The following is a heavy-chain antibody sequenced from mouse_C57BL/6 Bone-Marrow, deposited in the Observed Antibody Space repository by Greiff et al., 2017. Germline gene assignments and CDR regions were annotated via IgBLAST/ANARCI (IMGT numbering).Heavy chain of an antibody. V-gene: IGHV3-6*01. Sequence: EVQRVESGPGLVKPSQSLSLTCSVTGYSITSGYYWNWIRQFPGNKLEWMGYISFDGSNNYNPSLKNRISITRDPSKNQFFLKLNSVTTEDTATYYCARFIGDYWGQGTTLTVSS. CDR3: ARFIGDY. CDR2: ISFDGSN. D-gene: IGHD1-1*01. J-gene: IGHJ2*01. CDR1: GYSITSGYY.